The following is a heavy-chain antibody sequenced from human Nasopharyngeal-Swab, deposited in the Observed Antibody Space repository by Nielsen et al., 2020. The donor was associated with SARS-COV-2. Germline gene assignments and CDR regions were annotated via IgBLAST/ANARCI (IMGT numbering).Heavy chain of an antibody. Sequence: GSLRLSRVTSGFKFSDCGMSWVRQAPGKGLQWVSGISGRGESTSYAESVKGRFTISRDASKNTLYLQMNSLRVEDFGLYYCARGRVAAAMASSDTWGQGTLVTVSS. CDR1: GFKFSDCG. V-gene: IGHV3-23*01. D-gene: IGHD5-18*01. J-gene: IGHJ4*02. CDR3: ARGRVAAAMASSDT. CDR2: ISGRGEST.